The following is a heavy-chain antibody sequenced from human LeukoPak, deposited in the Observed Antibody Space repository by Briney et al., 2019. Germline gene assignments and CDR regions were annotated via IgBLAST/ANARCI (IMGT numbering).Heavy chain of an antibody. CDR1: GGSISSGDYY. J-gene: IGHJ5*02. CDR2: IYYSGST. D-gene: IGHD2-15*01. Sequence: TSETLSLTCTVSGGSISSGDYYWSCIRQPPGKGLEWIVYIYYSGSTYYNPSLKSRVTISVDTSKNQFSLKLSSVTAADTAVYYCARDLVYCSGGSCFNWFDPWGQGTLVTVSS. V-gene: IGHV4-30-4*01. CDR3: ARDLVYCSGGSCFNWFDP.